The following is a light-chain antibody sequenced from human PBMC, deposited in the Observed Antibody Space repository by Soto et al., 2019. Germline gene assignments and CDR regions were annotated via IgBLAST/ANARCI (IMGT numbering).Light chain of an antibody. V-gene: IGKV1-5*01. J-gene: IGKJ2*01. CDR2: DAS. CDR1: QSLSTW. Sequence: DIPMTQSPSTLSASVGDTVTITCRASQSLSTWLAWYQQKPGKAPKLLIYDASTLESGVPSRFSGCGSGTQFTLTISSLQPDDFATYHCQQYTAYPYTFGQGTKVDIK. CDR3: QQYTAYPYT.